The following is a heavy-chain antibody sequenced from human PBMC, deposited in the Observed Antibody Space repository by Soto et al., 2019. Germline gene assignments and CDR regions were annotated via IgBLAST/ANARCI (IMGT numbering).Heavy chain of an antibody. CDR3: AKYCGGDCRHFDA. Sequence: QVQLVQSGAEVKKPGSSVKLSCKASGYNFIAYYIYWVRQAPGQGPEWMGMLNPSSGATNYAQKFQGRVTVTRDTSTSTAYLELSSLRSEDAAVYYCAKYCGGDCRHFDAWGQGTLVTVSS. J-gene: IGHJ4*02. D-gene: IGHD2-21*02. CDR2: LNPSSGAT. V-gene: IGHV1-46*01. CDR1: GYNFIAYY.